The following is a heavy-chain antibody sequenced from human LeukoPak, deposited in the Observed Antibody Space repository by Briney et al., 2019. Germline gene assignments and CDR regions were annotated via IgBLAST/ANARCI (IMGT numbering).Heavy chain of an antibody. V-gene: IGHV4-4*07. Sequence: SETLSLTCTVSGDSIRNYYWSWIRQPAGKGLEWIGRIYTSGSTNYNPSLKSRVTMSVDTSKNQFSLRLSSVTAADTAVYYCAREGTYCSRTSCYDSFLDYWGQGTLVTVPS. CDR3: AREGTYCSRTSCYDSFLDY. CDR1: GDSIRNYY. J-gene: IGHJ4*02. D-gene: IGHD2-2*01. CDR2: IYTSGST.